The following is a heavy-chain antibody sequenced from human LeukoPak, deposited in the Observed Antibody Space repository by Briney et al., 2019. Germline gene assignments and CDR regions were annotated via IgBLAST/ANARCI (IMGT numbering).Heavy chain of an antibody. CDR2: IGNNGGGI. V-gene: IGHV3-23*01. CDR3: AIDPNWETHN. Sequence: GGSLRLSCAASGFTFTSYTMYWVRQAPGKGLEWVSIIGNNGGGIHYADSVRGRFTISRDNSKNTLYLQMTNLRVDDTALYYCAIDPNWETHNWGQGVLVTVSS. D-gene: IGHD7-27*01. J-gene: IGHJ4*02. CDR1: GFTFTSYT.